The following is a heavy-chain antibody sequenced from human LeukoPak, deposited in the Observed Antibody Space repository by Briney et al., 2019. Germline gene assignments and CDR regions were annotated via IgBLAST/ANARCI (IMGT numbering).Heavy chain of an antibody. CDR2: ISYDGSNK. CDR1: GLTFSSYM. CDR3: AKDRGA. D-gene: IGHD3-10*01. V-gene: IGHV3-30-3*01. J-gene: IGHJ6*02. Sequence: PGGSLRLSCAASGLTFSSYMMTWVRQAPGKGLEWVAVISYDGSNKYYADSVKGRFTISRDNSKNTLYLQMNSLRAEDTAVYYCAKDRGAWGQGTTVTVSS.